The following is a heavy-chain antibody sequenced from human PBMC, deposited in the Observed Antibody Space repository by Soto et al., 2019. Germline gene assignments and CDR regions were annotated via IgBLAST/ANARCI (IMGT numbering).Heavy chain of an antibody. CDR3: AKDYYYDSSGWVD. J-gene: IGHJ4*02. Sequence: QVQLVETGGGVVQPGRSLRLSCAASGFTLSSYGMHWVRQAPGKGLEWVAVISNDGSNKYYADSVKGRFTISRDNSKNTLYLQMNILRAEDTAMYYCAKDYYYDSSGWVDWGQGTLLTVSS. CDR1: GFTLSSYG. CDR2: ISNDGSNK. D-gene: IGHD3-22*01. V-gene: IGHV3-30*18.